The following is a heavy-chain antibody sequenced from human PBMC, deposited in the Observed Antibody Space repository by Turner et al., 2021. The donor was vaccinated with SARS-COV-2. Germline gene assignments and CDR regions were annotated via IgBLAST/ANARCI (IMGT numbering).Heavy chain of an antibody. CDR1: AFTFSSFW. CDR3: AGLHTSSWYFEY. Sequence: VQLVESGGGLVQPGGSLRLSCSASAFTFSSFWMSCVRQAPGKGMEWVANIKQDGSEKYYVDSVKGRYTNSRDNAKNSLYLQMNSLRAENTAMYYCAGLHTSSWYFEYWGQGTLVTVSS. D-gene: IGHD6-13*01. CDR2: IKQDGSEK. V-gene: IGHV3-7*03. J-gene: IGHJ4*02.